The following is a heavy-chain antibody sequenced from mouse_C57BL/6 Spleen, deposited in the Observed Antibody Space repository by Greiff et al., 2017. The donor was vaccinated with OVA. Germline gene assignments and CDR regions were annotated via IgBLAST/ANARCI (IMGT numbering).Heavy chain of an antibody. CDR2: IHPNSGST. D-gene: IGHD3-2*02. CDR1: GYTFTSYW. CDR3: ARDSSGLDY. V-gene: IGHV1-64*01. J-gene: IGHJ2*01. Sequence: QVQLQQPGAELVRPGPSVKLSCKASGYTFTSYWMHWVKQRPIQGLEWIGMIHPNSGSTNYNEKFKSKATLTVDKSSSTAYMQLSSLTSEDSAVYYCARDSSGLDYWGQGTTLTVSS.